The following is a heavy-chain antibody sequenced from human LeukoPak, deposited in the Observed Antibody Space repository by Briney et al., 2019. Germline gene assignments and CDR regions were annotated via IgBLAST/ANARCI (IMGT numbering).Heavy chain of an antibody. V-gene: IGHV3-72*01. CDR2: TRNKANSYTT. CDR3: ARERYYDSSGYYPYYFDY. CDR1: GFTFSDHY. Sequence: PGGSLRLSCAASGFTFSDHYMDWVRQAPGKGLEWVGRTRNKANSYTTEYAASVKGRFTISRDDSKNSLYLQMNSLKTEDTAVYYCARERYYDSSGYYPYYFDYRGQGTLVTVSS. J-gene: IGHJ4*02. D-gene: IGHD3-22*01.